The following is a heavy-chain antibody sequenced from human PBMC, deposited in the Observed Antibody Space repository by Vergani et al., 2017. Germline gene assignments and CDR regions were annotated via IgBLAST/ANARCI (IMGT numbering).Heavy chain of an antibody. CDR2: ISAYNGNT. V-gene: IGHV1-18*01. CDR3: ARSRRDGYNYYFDY. J-gene: IGHJ4*02. D-gene: IGHD5-24*01. Sequence: QVQLVQSGAEVKKPGASVKVSCKASGYTFTSYGISWVRQAPGQGLEWMGWISAYNGNTNYAQKIQGRVTMTTDKSTSTAYMELRSLRSDDPAVYYFARSRRDGYNYYFDYWGQGTLVTVSS. CDR1: GYTFTSYG.